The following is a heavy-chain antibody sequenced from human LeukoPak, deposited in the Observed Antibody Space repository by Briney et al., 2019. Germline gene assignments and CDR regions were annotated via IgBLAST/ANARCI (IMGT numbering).Heavy chain of an antibody. J-gene: IGHJ4*02. Sequence: GESLKIPAKCPVYPFTINRSGGSGQMPGKGLEWMGIIHPGDSDARYSPSFQGQVTISADKSISTAYLQWSSLKARDTAMYYCARRDEDEGWNYWGQGTLVTVSS. V-gene: IGHV5-51*01. CDR1: VYPFTINR. CDR3: ARRDEDEGWNY. CDR2: IHPGDSDA. D-gene: IGHD3-3*01.